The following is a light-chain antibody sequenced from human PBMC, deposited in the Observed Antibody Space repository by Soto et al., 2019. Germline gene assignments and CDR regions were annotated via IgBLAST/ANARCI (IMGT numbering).Light chain of an antibody. CDR2: KAS. Sequence: DIQMTQSPSTLSASVGDRVTITCRASQSISAWLAWYQQKPGKALKLLIYKASSLESGVPSRFSGSGSGTEFTLTISGLQPDDFGTYYCQQHNSYPNTFGQGTKLEI. V-gene: IGKV1-5*03. CDR1: QSISAW. J-gene: IGKJ2*01. CDR3: QQHNSYPNT.